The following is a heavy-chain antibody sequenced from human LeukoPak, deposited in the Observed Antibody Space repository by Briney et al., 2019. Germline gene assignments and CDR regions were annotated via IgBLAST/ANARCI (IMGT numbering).Heavy chain of an antibody. CDR3: ARDGGLHTNFDY. CDR1: GFTFRKYW. Sequence: GSLRLLCGAPGFTFRKYWMGRVRQGPGKGLEWGANTKPDGTAEYYADSARGRFTTSRDNANNFLYLQMNSLRGEDTAVYYCARDGGLHTNFDYWGQGTLVTVSS. V-gene: IGHV3-7*01. CDR2: TKPDGTAE. J-gene: IGHJ4*02. D-gene: IGHD2-15*01.